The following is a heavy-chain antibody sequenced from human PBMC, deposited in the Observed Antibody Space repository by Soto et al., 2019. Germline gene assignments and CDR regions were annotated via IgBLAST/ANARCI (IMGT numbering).Heavy chain of an antibody. CDR1: VGSISSRGSS. J-gene: IGHJ3*02. V-gene: IGHV4-30-2*01. Sequence: ALSVPCAVPVGSISSRGSSWSWILQPPGKGLEWIGYIYHSGSTYYNPSLKSRVTISVDRSKNQFSLKLSSVTAADTAVYYCARDYGGNSGTLDIWGQGTMVTDS. D-gene: IGHD4-17*01. CDR3: ARDYGGNSGTLDI. CDR2: IYHSGST.